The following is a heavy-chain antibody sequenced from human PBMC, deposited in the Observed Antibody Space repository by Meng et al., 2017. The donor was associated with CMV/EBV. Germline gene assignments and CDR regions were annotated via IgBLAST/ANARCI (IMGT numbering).Heavy chain of an antibody. V-gene: IGHV3-33*06. Sequence: GGSLRLSCATSGFSFDTSAMHWVRQASGKGLEWVAIISSDGNNQHYADSVKGRFAISRDNSKNTLYLQMKSLRAEDTAMYYCAKGAKDCGPFCYYTDFWGRGTLVTVSS. CDR1: GFSFDTSA. CDR2: ISSDGNNQ. D-gene: IGHD2-21*01. CDR3: AKGAKDCGPFCYYTDF. J-gene: IGHJ4*02.